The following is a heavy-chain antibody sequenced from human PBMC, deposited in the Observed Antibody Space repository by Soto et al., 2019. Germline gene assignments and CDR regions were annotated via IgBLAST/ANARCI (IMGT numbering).Heavy chain of an antibody. V-gene: IGHV4-4*02. D-gene: IGHD3-10*01. CDR3: ARVKASGVNFDY. CDR2: IYHSGST. CDR1: GGSISSSNW. J-gene: IGHJ4*02. Sequence: SETLSLTCAVSGGSISSSNWWSWVRQPPGKGLEWIGEIYHSGSTNYNPPLKSRVTISVDKSKNQSSLKLSSVTAADTAVYYCARVKASGVNFDYWGQGTLVTV.